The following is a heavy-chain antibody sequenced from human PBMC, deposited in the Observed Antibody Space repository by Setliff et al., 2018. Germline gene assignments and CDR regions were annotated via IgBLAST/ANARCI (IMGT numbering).Heavy chain of an antibody. J-gene: IGHJ4*02. CDR2: INSDASRI. CDR1: GFTFSSYW. Sequence: HPGGSLRLSCAASGFTFSSYWMHWVRQAPGKGLVWVSRINSDASRITYADSVKVRFTISIDNAKNTVYLQMNSLRVEDTAVYYCAKDFSLYDILTGYYPYWGQGTLVTVSS. D-gene: IGHD3-9*01. V-gene: IGHV3-74*03. CDR3: AKDFSLYDILTGYYPY.